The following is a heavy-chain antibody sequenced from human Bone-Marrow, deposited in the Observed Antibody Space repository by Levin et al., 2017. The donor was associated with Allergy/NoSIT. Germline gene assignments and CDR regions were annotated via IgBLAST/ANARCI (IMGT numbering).Heavy chain of an antibody. CDR1: GGSISSYY. Sequence: SETLSLTCTVSGGSISSYYWTWTRQPPGKGLEWIGYISSSGYTNYNPSLKNRATISLDTSKNQFSLPLRTVTAADTAVYYCARQRALCGNSAWSVFDYWGQGSLVTVSS. J-gene: IGHJ4*02. D-gene: IGHD5-18*01. V-gene: IGHV4-59*08. CDR3: ARQRALCGNSAWSVFDY. CDR2: ISSSGYT.